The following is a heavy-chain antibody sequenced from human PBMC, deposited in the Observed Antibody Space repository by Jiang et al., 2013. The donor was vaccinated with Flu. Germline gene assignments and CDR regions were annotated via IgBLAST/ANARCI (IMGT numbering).Heavy chain of an antibody. V-gene: IGHV3-23*01. Sequence: EVQLLESGGGLVQPGGSLRLSCAASGFTFSSYAMRWVRQAPGKGLEWVSAISGSGGSTYYADSVKGRFTISRDNSKNTLYLQMNSLRAEDTAVYYCASDLSYDYDSSGYYFGYWGQGTLVTVSS. D-gene: IGHD3-22*01. CDR3: ASDLSYDYDSSGYYFGY. J-gene: IGHJ4*02. CDR1: GFTFSSYA. CDR2: ISGSGGST.